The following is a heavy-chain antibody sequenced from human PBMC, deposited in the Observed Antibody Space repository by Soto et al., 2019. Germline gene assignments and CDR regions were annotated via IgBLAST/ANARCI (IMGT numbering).Heavy chain of an antibody. CDR2: IWYDGSNK. D-gene: IGHD4-4*01. CDR3: ARDGSTWDYSITTTRSNFDY. Sequence: PGGSLRLSCAASGFTFSSYGMHWVRQAPGKGLEWVAVIWYDGSNKYYADSVKGRFTISRDNSKNTLYLQMNSLRAEDTAVYYCARDGSTWDYSITTTRSNFDYWGQGTLVTVSS. CDR1: GFTFSSYG. V-gene: IGHV3-33*01. J-gene: IGHJ4*02.